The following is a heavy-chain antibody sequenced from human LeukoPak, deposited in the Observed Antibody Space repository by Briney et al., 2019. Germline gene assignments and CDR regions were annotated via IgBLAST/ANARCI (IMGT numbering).Heavy chain of an antibody. Sequence: GGSLTLSCAASGYTFHDHGMSWVRQFPGRGREWVSALSWDSDNTGYAVYVKGRFTISRDNDKKSLYLQMNSPTAEDTAYYYSAREDAPYFDCWGQGTLVTVSS. CDR1: GYTFHDHG. V-gene: IGHV3-20*04. CDR2: LSWDSDNT. CDR3: AREDAPYFDC. J-gene: IGHJ4*02.